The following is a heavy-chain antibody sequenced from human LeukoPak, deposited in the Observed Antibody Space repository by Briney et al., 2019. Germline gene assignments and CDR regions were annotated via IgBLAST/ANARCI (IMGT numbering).Heavy chain of an antibody. CDR1: GMTFSSYG. Sequence: GGSLRLSCAASGMTFSSYGMHGVRQAPGKGLEWVAVIWYDGSNKYYTDSVKGRFTISRDNSKSTLYLQMNSLRAEDTAVYYCARGLGYWYLDLWGRGTLVTVSS. CDR2: IWYDGSNK. V-gene: IGHV3-33*01. J-gene: IGHJ2*01. CDR3: ARGLGYWYLDL.